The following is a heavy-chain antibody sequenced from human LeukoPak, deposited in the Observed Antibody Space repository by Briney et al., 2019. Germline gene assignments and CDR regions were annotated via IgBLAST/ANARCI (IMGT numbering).Heavy chain of an antibody. CDR2: FDPEDGET. Sequence: ASVKVSCKVSGYTLTELSMHWVRQAPGKGLEWMGGFDPEDGETIYAQKFQGIVTMTEDTSTDTAYMELSSLRSEDTAVYYCATNGDHNYYYYYMDVWGKGTTVTVSS. J-gene: IGHJ6*03. V-gene: IGHV1-24*01. CDR3: ATNGDHNYYYYYMDV. D-gene: IGHD4-17*01. CDR1: GYTLTELS.